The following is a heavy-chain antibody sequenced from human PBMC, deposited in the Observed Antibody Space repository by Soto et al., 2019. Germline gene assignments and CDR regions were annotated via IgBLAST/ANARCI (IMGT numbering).Heavy chain of an antibody. J-gene: IGHJ4*02. V-gene: IGHV3-74*01. CDR1: GFTFSSYW. CDR2: IKGDGIST. Sequence: EVQLVESGGGLVQSGGSLRLSCAASGFTFSSYWMHWVRQAPGKGLVWVSRIKGDGISTNYADSVKGRFTISRDNAKDTVFLQMNGRIADDAAVYYCARGAMGNYYNDYWGQGTLVTVSS. CDR3: ARGAMGNYYNDY. D-gene: IGHD3-10*01.